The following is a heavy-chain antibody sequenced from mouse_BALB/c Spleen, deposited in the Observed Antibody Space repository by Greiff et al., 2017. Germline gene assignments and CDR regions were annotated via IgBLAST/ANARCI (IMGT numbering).Heavy chain of an antibody. J-gene: IGHJ2*01. CDR3: ARGQFNGGNYFDD. CDR2: ISSGSSTI. V-gene: IGHV5-17*02. CDR1: GFTFSSFG. Sequence: EVQRVESGGGLVQPGGSRKLSCAASGFTFSSFGMHWVRQAPEKGLEWVAYISSGSSTIYYADTVKGRFTISRDNPKNTLFLQITSLRSEDTAMYYCARGQFNGGNYFDDWGQGTTLTVSS.